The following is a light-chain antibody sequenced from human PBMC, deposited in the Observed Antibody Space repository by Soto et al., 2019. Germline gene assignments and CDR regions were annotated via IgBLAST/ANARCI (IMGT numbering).Light chain of an antibody. V-gene: IGKV1-39*01. CDR1: QNVRGY. J-gene: IGKJ5*01. CDR2: AAS. CDR3: QQRHSTLPIT. Sequence: DIQMTQSPSSLSAFVGDSVTITCRASQNVRGYFNWYQQKPGRAPKLLIYAASNLQIGVPFRFNGSGSGTEYTLNINSLQPDDSATYYCQQRHSTLPITFGQGTRVE.